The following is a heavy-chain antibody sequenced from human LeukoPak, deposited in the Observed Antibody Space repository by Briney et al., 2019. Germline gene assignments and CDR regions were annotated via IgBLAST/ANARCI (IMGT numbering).Heavy chain of an antibody. D-gene: IGHD6-19*01. V-gene: IGHV3-23*01. J-gene: IGHJ4*02. CDR3: AREGSIAVAGTFDY. CDR2: ISGGGDST. CDR1: GFPSRTYA. Sequence: GGSLRLSCAASGFPSRTYAMNWVRQAPGKGLEWVSGISGGGDSTYYADSVKGRFTISRDNSKNTLYLQMNSLRAEDTAVYYCAREGSIAVAGTFDYWGQGTLVTVSS.